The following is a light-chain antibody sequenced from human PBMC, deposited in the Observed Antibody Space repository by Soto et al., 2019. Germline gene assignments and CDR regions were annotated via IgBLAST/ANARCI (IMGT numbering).Light chain of an antibody. V-gene: IGKV3-15*01. CDR2: GAS. J-gene: IGKJ1*01. CDR3: KQYNNWPQT. CDR1: QSVSSN. Sequence: EIVMTQSPATLSVSPGERATLSCRASQSVSSNLAWYQQKPGQAPRLLIYGASTRATGIPARFSGSGSGTEFTLTINSPQSEDFAVYYCKQYNNWPQTFGQGTKVEIK.